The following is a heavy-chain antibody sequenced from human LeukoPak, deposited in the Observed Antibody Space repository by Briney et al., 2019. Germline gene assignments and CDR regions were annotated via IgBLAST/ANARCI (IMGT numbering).Heavy chain of an antibody. CDR1: GGSISSYY. CDR2: IYTSGST. CDR3: ARSTWYYDSSGYYYFDY. V-gene: IGHV4-4*07. D-gene: IGHD3-22*01. J-gene: IGHJ4*02. Sequence: SETLSLTCTVPGGSISSYYWSWIRQPAGKGLEWIGRIYTSGSTNYNPSPKSRVTMSVDTSMNQFSLKLSSVTAADTAVYYCARSTWYYDSSGYYYFDYWGQGTLVTVSS.